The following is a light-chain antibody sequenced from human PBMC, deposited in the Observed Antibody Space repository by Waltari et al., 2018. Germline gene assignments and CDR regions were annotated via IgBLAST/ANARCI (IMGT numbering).Light chain of an antibody. CDR2: GAS. CDR3: QQYNLWPWT. CDR1: QSVGTK. Sequence: EIVMTQSPVTLSVSPGERATLSCRASQSVGTKLAWYQQKPGQAPRLRIYGASTRATGIAARFSGSGSGTEFTLTISSLQSEDFAIYYCQQYNLWPWTFDQGTKVDIK. V-gene: IGKV3-15*01. J-gene: IGKJ1*01.